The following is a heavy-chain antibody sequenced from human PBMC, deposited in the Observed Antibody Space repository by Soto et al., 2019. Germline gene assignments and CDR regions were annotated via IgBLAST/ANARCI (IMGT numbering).Heavy chain of an antibody. CDR3: ARGVAFLDY. V-gene: IGHV1-3*01. Sequence: ASVKVSCKASGYTFSSYAIHWVRQASGQGLEWMGWIHAGNGNTKYSQSFQGRVTISRGTSATTAYMELNSLRSEDTAVYYCARGVAFLDYWGQGTLVTVSS. CDR2: IHAGNGNT. D-gene: IGHD2-15*01. CDR1: GYTFSSYA. J-gene: IGHJ4*02.